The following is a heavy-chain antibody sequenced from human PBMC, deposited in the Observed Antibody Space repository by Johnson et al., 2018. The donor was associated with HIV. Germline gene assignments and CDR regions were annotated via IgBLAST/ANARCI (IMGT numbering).Heavy chain of an antibody. V-gene: IGHV3-13*01. CDR2: LGTAGAT. CDR1: VFTFSSYA. J-gene: IGHJ3*02. D-gene: IGHD5-18*01. Sequence: VQLVESGGGVVQPGRSLRLSCAASVFTFSSYAMHWVRQATGKGLEWVSALGTAGATSYPGSVKGRFTLSRDNSKNTLYLQMNSLRAEDTAVYYCARGGIRGYSYGPGAFDIWGQGTMVTVSS. CDR3: ARGGIRGYSYGPGAFDI.